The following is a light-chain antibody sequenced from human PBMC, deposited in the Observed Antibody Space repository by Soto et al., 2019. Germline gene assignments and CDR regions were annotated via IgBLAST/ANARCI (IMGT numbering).Light chain of an antibody. Sequence: IQLTQSPSSLSASVGDRVTITCRASQGISSYLAWYQQTPGKAPKLLIYAASSLQRGVPSRFSGSGSGTDFTLTISSLQPEDFATYYCQQLNSYPRTFGPGTKVDIK. V-gene: IGKV1-9*01. J-gene: IGKJ3*01. CDR1: QGISSY. CDR2: AAS. CDR3: QQLNSYPRT.